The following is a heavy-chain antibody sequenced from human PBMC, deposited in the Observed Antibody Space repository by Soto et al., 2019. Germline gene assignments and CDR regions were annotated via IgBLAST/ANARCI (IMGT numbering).Heavy chain of an antibody. V-gene: IGHV3-23*01. CDR2: ISGSGGST. J-gene: IGHJ4*02. D-gene: IGHD6-13*01. Sequence: GGSLRLSCAASGFTFSSYAMSWVRQAPGKGLEWVSAISGSGGSTYYADSVKGRFTISRDNSKNTLYLQMNSLRAEDTAVYYCAKAGGIAPWRASDYWGQGTLVTVSS. CDR1: GFTFSSYA. CDR3: AKAGGIAPWRASDY.